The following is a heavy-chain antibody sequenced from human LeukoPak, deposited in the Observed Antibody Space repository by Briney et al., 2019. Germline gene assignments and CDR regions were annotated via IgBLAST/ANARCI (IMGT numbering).Heavy chain of an antibody. CDR1: GFTFSSYS. CDR2: ISSSSSYK. J-gene: IGHJ6*03. V-gene: IGHV3-21*01. Sequence: GGSLRLSCAASGFTFSSYSMNWVRQAPGKGLEWVSSISSSSSYKYYADSVKGRFTISRDNAKNSLYLQMNSLRAEDTAVYYCARSHDNYYYYYMDVWGKGTTVTVSS. D-gene: IGHD3-9*01. CDR3: ARSHDNYYYYYMDV.